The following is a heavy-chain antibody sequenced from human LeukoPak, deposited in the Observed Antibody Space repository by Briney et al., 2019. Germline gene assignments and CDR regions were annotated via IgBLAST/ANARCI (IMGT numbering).Heavy chain of an antibody. CDR2: INHSGST. V-gene: IGHV4-34*01. CDR1: GGSFSDYY. CDR3: ARPSFYDSSGYYLPY. Sequence: SETLSLTCAVYGGSFSDYYWSWIRHPPGKGLEWIGEINHSGSTNYNPSRESRVTISVDTSKNQFSLKLSSVTAADTAMYYCARPSFYDSSGYYLPYWGQGTLVTVSS. D-gene: IGHD3-22*01. J-gene: IGHJ4*02.